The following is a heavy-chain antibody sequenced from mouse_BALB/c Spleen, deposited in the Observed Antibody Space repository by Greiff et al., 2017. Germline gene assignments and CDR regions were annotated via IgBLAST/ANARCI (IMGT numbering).Heavy chain of an antibody. V-gene: IGHV5-6-3*01. CDR1: GFTFSSYG. J-gene: IGHJ3*01. CDR2: INSNGGST. Sequence: EVKLVESGGGLVQPGGSLKLSCAASGFTFSSYGMSWVRQTPDKRLELVATINSNGGSTYYPDSVKGRFTISRDNAKNTLYLQMSSLKSEDTAMYYCARDYPFAYWGQGTLVTVSA. CDR3: ARDYPFAY.